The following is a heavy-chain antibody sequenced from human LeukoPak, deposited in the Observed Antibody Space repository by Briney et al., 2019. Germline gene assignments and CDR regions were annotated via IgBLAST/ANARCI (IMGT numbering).Heavy chain of an antibody. D-gene: IGHD6-13*01. J-gene: IGHJ5*02. V-gene: IGHV3-11*03. CDR2: INNDDVYT. CDR3: ASGTAAAPLDH. CDR1: GFTFGDYY. Sequence: GGSLRLSCAASGFTFGDYYMSWIRQAPGKGLEWISYINNDDVYTNYADSVKGRFTISRDNAKNSLYLQMNSLRADDTAVYYCASGTAAAPLDHWGQGTLVTVS.